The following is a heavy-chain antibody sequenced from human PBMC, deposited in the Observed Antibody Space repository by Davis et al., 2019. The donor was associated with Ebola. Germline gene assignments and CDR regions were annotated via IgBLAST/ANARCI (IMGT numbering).Heavy chain of an antibody. CDR3: ARDRRTGGFDY. D-gene: IGHD1-14*01. CDR2: ISSSSSYI. J-gene: IGHJ4*02. Sequence: GESLKISCAASGFTFSSYSMNWVRQAPGKGLEWVSSISSSSSYIYYADSVKGRFTISRDNAKNSLYLQMNSLRAGDTAVYYCARDRRTGGFDYWGQGTLVTVSS. V-gene: IGHV3-21*04. CDR1: GFTFSSYS.